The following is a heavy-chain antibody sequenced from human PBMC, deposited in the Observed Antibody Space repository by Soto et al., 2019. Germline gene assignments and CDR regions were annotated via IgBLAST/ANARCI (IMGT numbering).Heavy chain of an antibody. CDR1: GYTFTNYA. V-gene: IGHV1-3*01. J-gene: IGHJ6*02. CDR2: INAGNGNI. Sequence: ASVKVSCKASGYTFTNYALHWVRQAPGQRLEWMGWINAGNGNIRYSQNFQGRVTITRDASATTTYMGLNSLRSEDTAVYYCATDGHYYGMDVWGQGTTVTVSS. CDR3: ATDGHYYGMDV.